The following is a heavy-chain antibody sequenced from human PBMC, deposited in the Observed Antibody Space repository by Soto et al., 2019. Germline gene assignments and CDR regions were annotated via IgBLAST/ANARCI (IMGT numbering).Heavy chain of an antibody. D-gene: IGHD5-18*01. Sequence: EVQLVESGGGLVQPGGSLRISCAASGFTFSSYWMHWVRQAPGKGLVWVSRIKGDASSTNYADLVKGRFIISRDSAENTLYLQMHSLRAEDTAVYYCARGLPGYYGADVWGQGTTVTVSS. J-gene: IGHJ6*02. CDR1: GFTFSSYW. CDR3: ARGLPGYYGADV. V-gene: IGHV3-74*01. CDR2: IKGDASST.